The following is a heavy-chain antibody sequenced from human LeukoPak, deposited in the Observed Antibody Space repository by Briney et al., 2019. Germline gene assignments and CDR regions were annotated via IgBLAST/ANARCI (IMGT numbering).Heavy chain of an antibody. CDR2: ISGSGGST. CDR1: GFTFSSYS. V-gene: IGHV3-23*01. D-gene: IGHD2-15*01. Sequence: GGSLRLSCAASGFTFSSYSMNWVRQAPGKGLEWVSAISGSGGSTYYADSVKGRFTISRDNSKNTLYLQMNSLRAEDTAVYYCAKDTTRYCSGGSCYVGAFDIWGQGTMVTVSS. CDR3: AKDTTRYCSGGSCYVGAFDI. J-gene: IGHJ3*02.